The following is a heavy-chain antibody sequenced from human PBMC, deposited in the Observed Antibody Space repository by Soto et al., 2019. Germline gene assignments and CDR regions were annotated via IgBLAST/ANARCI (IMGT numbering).Heavy chain of an antibody. J-gene: IGHJ4*02. Sequence: HPGGSLRLSCAASGFTFSSYAMSWVRQAPGKGLEWVSAISGSGGSTYYADSVKGRFTISRDNSKNTLYLQMNSLRAEDTAVYYCAKSPSGVHSSGWYYYFDYWGQGTLVTVSS. V-gene: IGHV3-23*01. D-gene: IGHD6-19*01. CDR3: AKSPSGVHSSGWYYYFDY. CDR2: ISGSGGST. CDR1: GFTFSSYA.